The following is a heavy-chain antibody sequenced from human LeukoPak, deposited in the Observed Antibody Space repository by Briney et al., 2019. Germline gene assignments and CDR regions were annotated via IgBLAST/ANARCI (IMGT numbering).Heavy chain of an antibody. CDR3: ASDYFDRTGYYGSIY. V-gene: IGHV4-34*01. CDR1: GGSFSGYY. J-gene: IGHJ4*02. Sequence: SETLSLTCAVYGGSFSGYYWSWIRQPPGKGLEWIGEINHSGSTNYNPSLKSRVTISVDTSKKQFSLRLSSVTAADTAIYYCASDYFDRTGYYGSIYWGQGSPVTISS. D-gene: IGHD3-22*01. CDR2: INHSGST.